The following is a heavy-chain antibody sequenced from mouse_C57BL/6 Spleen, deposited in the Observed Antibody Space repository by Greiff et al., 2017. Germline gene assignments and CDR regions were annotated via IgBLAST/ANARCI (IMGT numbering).Heavy chain of an antibody. CDR3: ARGGLRRSYYFDY. CDR1: GYTFTSYW. D-gene: IGHD2-12*01. CDR2: IYPSDSET. J-gene: IGHJ2*01. V-gene: IGHV1-61*01. Sequence: QVQLQQPGAELVRPGSSVKLSCKASGYTFTSYWMDWVKQRPGQGLEWIGNIYPSDSETHYNQKFKDKATLTVDTSSSTAYMQLSSLTSEDSAVYYCARGGLRRSYYFDYWGQGTTLTVSS.